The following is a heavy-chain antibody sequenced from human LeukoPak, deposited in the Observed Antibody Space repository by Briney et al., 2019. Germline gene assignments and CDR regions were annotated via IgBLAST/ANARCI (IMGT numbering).Heavy chain of an antibody. Sequence: GGSLRLSCAASGFTFSSYAIHWVRQAPGKGLEWVAVISYDGSNKYYPDSVKGRFTISRDNAKNSLYLQMNGLRAEDTAVYYCARRRGDRYYYYGMDVWGQGTTVTVSS. CDR3: ARRRGDRYYYYGMDV. CDR2: ISYDGSNK. V-gene: IGHV3-30*04. CDR1: GFTFSSYA. D-gene: IGHD3-10*01. J-gene: IGHJ6*02.